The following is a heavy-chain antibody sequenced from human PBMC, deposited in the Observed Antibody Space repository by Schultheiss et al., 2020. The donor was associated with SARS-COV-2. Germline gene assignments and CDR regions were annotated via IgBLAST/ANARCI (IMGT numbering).Heavy chain of an antibody. CDR3: ARFIPGEKYGVDV. D-gene: IGHD3-10*01. J-gene: IGHJ6*02. V-gene: IGHV3-48*03. CDR1: GFTFSSYE. CDR2: IISSGSTI. Sequence: GGSLRLSCAASGFTFSSYEMNWVRQAPGKGLECVSYIISSGSTIYYADSVKGRFTISRDNAKNSLYLQMNSLRAEDTSVYYCARFIPGEKYGVDVWGQGTTVTVSS.